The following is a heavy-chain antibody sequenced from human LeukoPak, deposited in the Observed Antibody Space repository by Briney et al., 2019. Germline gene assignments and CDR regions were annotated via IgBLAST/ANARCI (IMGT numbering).Heavy chain of an antibody. V-gene: IGHV3-21*01. CDR2: ISSSSSYI. D-gene: IGHD6-19*01. CDR1: GFTFRSYS. CDR3: TRGMGGWYPDY. J-gene: IGHJ4*02. Sequence: GGPLSFSCEAPGFTFRSYSMNWFPQAPGKGLEWVSSISSSSSYIYYADSVKGRFTISRDNARNSLYLQMNSLRAEDTAVYYCTRGMGGWYPDYWGQGTLVTVSS.